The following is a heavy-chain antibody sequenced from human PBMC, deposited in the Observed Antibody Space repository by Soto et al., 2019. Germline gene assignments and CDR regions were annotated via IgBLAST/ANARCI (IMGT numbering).Heavy chain of an antibody. J-gene: IGHJ5*01. Sequence: ASVKVSCKASGYTFTSYGISWVRQAPGQGLEWMRWISAYNANTNYAQKLQGRVTMTTDNAKNALYLQMNSLRPEDTAVYYCAKDWAPVVAGRFLDSWGQGTPVTVSS. V-gene: IGHV1-18*01. CDR2: ISAYNANT. D-gene: IGHD6-19*01. CDR3: AKDWAPVVAGRFLDS. CDR1: GYTFTSYG.